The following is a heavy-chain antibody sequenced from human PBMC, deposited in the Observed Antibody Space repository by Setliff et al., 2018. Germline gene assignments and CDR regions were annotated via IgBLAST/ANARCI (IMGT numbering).Heavy chain of an antibody. J-gene: IGHJ6*03. V-gene: IGHV4-34*01. D-gene: IGHD3-3*01. Sequence: SETLSLTCAVYGGSFSGYYWSWIRQPPGKGLEWIGSINYSGRNHYNPSLKSRVTIFADTSKNQFSLLLNSVTAADTAVYYCARQKYWSGYYGEGYYYMDVWGKGTTVTVSS. CDR1: GGSFSGYY. CDR2: INYSGRN. CDR3: ARQKYWSGYYGEGYYYMDV.